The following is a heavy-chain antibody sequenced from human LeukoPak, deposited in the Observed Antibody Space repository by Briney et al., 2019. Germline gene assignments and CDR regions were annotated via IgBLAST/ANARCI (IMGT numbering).Heavy chain of an antibody. D-gene: IGHD5-18*01. CDR3: ARDPIGYSYIDY. V-gene: IGHV3-74*01. CDR1: GFTFDDYA. CDR2: INLEGSST. Sequence: GGSLRLSCAASGFTFDDYAMHWVRQAPGKGLVWVSRINLEGSSTNYADSVKGRFTISRDNAKNTLYLQMNSLRAEDTALYYCARDPIGYSYIDYWGQGTLVTVFS. J-gene: IGHJ4*02.